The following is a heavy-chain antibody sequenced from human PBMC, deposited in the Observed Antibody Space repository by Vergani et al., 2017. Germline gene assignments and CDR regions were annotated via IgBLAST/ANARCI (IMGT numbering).Heavy chain of an antibody. V-gene: IGHV3-23*04. Sequence: VHLVESGGGVVQPGRSLTLSCVASGFSFRGHGMHWVRQAPGKGLEWVSAISGSGGSTYYADSVKGRFTISRDNSKNTLYLQMNSLRAEDTAVYYCAKEVLDTAMAFDYWGQGTLVTVSS. J-gene: IGHJ4*02. CDR3: AKEVLDTAMAFDY. CDR1: GFSFRGHG. D-gene: IGHD5-18*01. CDR2: ISGSGGST.